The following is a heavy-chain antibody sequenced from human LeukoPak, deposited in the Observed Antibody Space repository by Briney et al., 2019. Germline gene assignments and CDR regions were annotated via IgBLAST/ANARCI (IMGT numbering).Heavy chain of an antibody. J-gene: IGHJ4*02. CDR1: GFTFSSYA. CDR2: TSGSGGST. CDR3: AKDGSGSGSYFDY. D-gene: IGHD1-26*01. Sequence: PGGSLRLSCAASGFTFSSYAMSWVRQAPGKGLEWVSGTSGSGGSTYYADSVKGRFTISRDNSKKTVHLQMNSLRAEDTAVYYCAKDGSGSGSYFDYWGQGTLVTVSS. V-gene: IGHV3-23*01.